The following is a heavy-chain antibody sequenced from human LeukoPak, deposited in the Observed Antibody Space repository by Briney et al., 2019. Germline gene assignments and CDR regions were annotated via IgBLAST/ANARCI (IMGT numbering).Heavy chain of an antibody. CDR2: IYSGGST. D-gene: IGHD3-22*01. V-gene: IGHV3-66*01. CDR3: AREYYERKDLDY. CDR1: GLTVSGNY. J-gene: IGHJ4*02. Sequence: PGGSLRLSCAASGLTVSGNYMSCVRQAPRKGLEWGSVIYSGGSTYYADSVKSRFTISRDNSKNTLYLQMNSLRAEDTAVYYCAREYYERKDLDYWGQGTLVTVSS.